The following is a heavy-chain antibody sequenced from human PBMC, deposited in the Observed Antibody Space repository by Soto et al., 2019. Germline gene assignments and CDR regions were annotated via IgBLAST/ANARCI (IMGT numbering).Heavy chain of an antibody. CDR1: RYTLNNYG. CDR2: INAGNGTT. V-gene: IGHV1-3*01. D-gene: IGHD5-12*01. CDR3: AGVGLPGYP. J-gene: IGHJ5*02. Sequence: AXDTVPYKASRYTLNNYGSIWVRQPPGQRLEWMGWINAGNGTTKYSQKFQGRVTFTRDTSASSAYMELCILRSEETALYYCAGVGLPGYPWGQGTLVTVSS.